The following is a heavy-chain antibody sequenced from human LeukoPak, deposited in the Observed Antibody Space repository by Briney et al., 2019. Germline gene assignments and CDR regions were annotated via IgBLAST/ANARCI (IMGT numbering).Heavy chain of an antibody. Sequence: GSSVKVSCKASGGTFSSYAISWVRQAPGQGLEWMGIINPNGGSTSYAQKFQGRVTMTRDTSTSTVYMELSSLRSDDTAVYYCARTYSSSRFYLDDWGQGMLVTVSS. CDR3: ARTYSSSRFYLDD. D-gene: IGHD6-13*01. J-gene: IGHJ4*02. CDR1: GGTFSSYA. V-gene: IGHV1-46*01. CDR2: INPNGGST.